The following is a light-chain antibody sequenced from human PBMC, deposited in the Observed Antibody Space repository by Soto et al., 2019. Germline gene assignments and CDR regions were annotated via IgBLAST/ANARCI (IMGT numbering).Light chain of an antibody. CDR3: QQYGSSTT. CDR1: QSVSSY. J-gene: IGKJ1*01. V-gene: IGKV3-11*01. Sequence: EIVLTQSPATLSLSPGERATLSCRASQSVSSYLAWYQQKPGQAPRLLIYDASNRATGIPARFSGSGSGTDFTLTISRLEPEDFAVYHCQQYGSSTTFGQGAKVEIK. CDR2: DAS.